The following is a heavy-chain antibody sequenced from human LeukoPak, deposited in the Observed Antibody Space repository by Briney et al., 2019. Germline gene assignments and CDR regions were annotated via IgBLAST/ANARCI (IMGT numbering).Heavy chain of an antibody. CDR2: ISSSSSTI. V-gene: IGHV3-48*01. CDR1: GFTFSSYS. CDR3: ARVWSGSYPDY. D-gene: IGHD1-26*01. Sequence: GGSLRLSCAASGFTFSSYSMNWVRQAPGKGLEWVSYISSSSSTIYYADSVKGRFTISRDNSKNTVYLQMYSLRAEDTAVYYCARVWSGSYPDYWGQGTLVTVSS. J-gene: IGHJ4*02.